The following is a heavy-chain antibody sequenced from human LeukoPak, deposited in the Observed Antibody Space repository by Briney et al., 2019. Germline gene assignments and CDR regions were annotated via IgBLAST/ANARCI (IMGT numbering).Heavy chain of an antibody. V-gene: IGHV3-74*01. CDR2: INSDGSST. CDR3: AREPFPLEWLSTPAFDY. D-gene: IGHD3-3*01. Sequence: GGSLRLSCAASGFTFSSYWMHWVRQAPGKGLVWVSRINSDGSSTSYADSVKGRFTISRDNAKNTLDLQMNSLRAEDTAVYYCAREPFPLEWLSTPAFDYWGQGTLVTVSS. CDR1: GFTFSSYW. J-gene: IGHJ4*02.